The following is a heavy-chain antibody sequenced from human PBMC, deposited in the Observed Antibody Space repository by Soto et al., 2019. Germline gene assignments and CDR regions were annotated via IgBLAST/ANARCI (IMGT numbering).Heavy chain of an antibody. V-gene: IGHV4-30-4*01. CDR2: IYYSGSP. D-gene: IGHD3-22*01. CDR1: GGSISSGDYY. CDR3: ARHAYYYDSIGYLMYNLFDP. Sequence: PPETLSLTCTVPGGSISSGDYYWSWIRQPPGKGLDWIGYIYYSGSPYYNPSLKSRVTVSVDTSKNQFSLKLSSVTAADTAVYYCARHAYYYDSIGYLMYNLFDPWGQGTLVTVSS. J-gene: IGHJ5*02.